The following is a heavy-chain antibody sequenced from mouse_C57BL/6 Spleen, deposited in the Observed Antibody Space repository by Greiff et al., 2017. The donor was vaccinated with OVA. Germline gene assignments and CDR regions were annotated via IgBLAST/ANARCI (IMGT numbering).Heavy chain of an antibody. CDR1: GYTFTDYE. Sequence: QVQLKESGAELVRPGASVTLSCKASGYTFTDYEMHWVKQTPVHGLEWIGAIDPETGGTAYNQKFKGKAILTADKSSSTAYMELRSLTSEDSAVYYCTHSYPMFAYWGQGTLVTVSA. CDR2: IDPETGGT. D-gene: IGHD5-1-1*01. V-gene: IGHV1-15*01. J-gene: IGHJ3*01. CDR3: THSYPMFAY.